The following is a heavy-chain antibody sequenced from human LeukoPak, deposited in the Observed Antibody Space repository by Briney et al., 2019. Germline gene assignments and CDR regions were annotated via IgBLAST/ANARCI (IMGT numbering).Heavy chain of an antibody. V-gene: IGHV4-59*01. CDR2: IYYSGST. CDR3: ASGFGRQLAPDY. CDR1: GGSISSYY. Sequence: SETLSLTCTVSGGSISSYYWSWIRQPPGKGLEWIGSIYYSGSTNYNPSLKSRVTISVDTSKNQFSLKLSSVTAADTAVYYCASGFGRQLAPDYWGQGTLVTVSS. J-gene: IGHJ4*02. D-gene: IGHD6-6*01.